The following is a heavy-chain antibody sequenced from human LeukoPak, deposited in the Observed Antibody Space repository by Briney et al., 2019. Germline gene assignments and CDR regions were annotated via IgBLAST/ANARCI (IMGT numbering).Heavy chain of an antibody. V-gene: IGHV3-7*01. CDR1: GFTFGIFA. Sequence: GGSLRLSCTATGFTFGIFAMNWVRQAPGKGLEWVANIKQDGSEKYYVDSVKGRFTISRDNAKNSLYLQMNSLRAEDTAVYYCARVGSRYDSSGYYYFNWFDPWGQGTLVTVSS. CDR2: IKQDGSEK. D-gene: IGHD3-22*01. CDR3: ARVGSRYDSSGYYYFNWFDP. J-gene: IGHJ5*02.